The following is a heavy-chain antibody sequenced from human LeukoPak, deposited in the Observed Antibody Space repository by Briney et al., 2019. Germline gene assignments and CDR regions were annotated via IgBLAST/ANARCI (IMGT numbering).Heavy chain of an antibody. Sequence: ASVKVSCKASGGTFSSYAISGVRQAPGQGLEWMGRIIPIFGTANYAQKFQGRVTITAYKSTSTAYMELSSLRSEDTAVYYCARDRLHCGGDCDVPDYWGQATLVTVSS. CDR1: GGTFSSYA. V-gene: IGHV1-69*06. D-gene: IGHD2-21*02. J-gene: IGHJ4*02. CDR3: ARDRLHCGGDCDVPDY. CDR2: IIPIFGTA.